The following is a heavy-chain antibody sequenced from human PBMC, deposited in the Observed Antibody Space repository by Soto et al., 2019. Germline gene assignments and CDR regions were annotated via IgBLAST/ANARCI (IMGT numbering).Heavy chain of an antibody. CDR1: GFTLSSYA. CDR3: AKVVIPDIVATFPDY. Sequence: RRLSCAASGFTLSSYAMSWVRQAPGKGLEWVSAISGSGGSTYYADSVKGRFTISRDNSKNTLYLQMNSLRAEDTAVYYCAKVVIPDIVATFPDYWGQGTLVTVSS. V-gene: IGHV3-23*01. D-gene: IGHD5-12*01. J-gene: IGHJ4*02. CDR2: ISGSGGST.